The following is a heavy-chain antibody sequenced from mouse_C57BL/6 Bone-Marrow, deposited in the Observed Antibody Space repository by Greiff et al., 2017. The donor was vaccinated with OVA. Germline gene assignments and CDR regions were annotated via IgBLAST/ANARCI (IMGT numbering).Heavy chain of an antibody. Sequence: QVQLQQSGAELVKPGASVKISCKASGYTFTDYYINWVKQRPGQGLEWIGKIGPGSGSTYYNEKFKGKATLTADKSSSTAYMQLSSLTSEDSADDFGAREGSGPNTCYYYAMDYWGQGTSVTVSS. CDR3: AREGSGPNTCYYYAMDY. J-gene: IGHJ4*01. CDR2: IGPGSGST. D-gene: IGHD3-2*02. V-gene: IGHV1-77*01. CDR1: GYTFTDYY.